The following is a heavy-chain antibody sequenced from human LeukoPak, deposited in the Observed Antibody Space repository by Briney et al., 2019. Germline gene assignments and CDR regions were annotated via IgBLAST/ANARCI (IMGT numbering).Heavy chain of an antibody. D-gene: IGHD3-3*01. Sequence: ASVKVSCKASGYTFTSYDINWVRQATGQGLEWMGWMNPNSGNTGYAQKFQGRITMTRNTSISPAYIELSRLGCGDNAVFYCASFHGSGYPWGQGTLVTVSS. CDR1: GYTFTSYD. CDR3: ASFHGSGYP. J-gene: IGHJ5*02. CDR2: MNPNSGNT. V-gene: IGHV1-8*01.